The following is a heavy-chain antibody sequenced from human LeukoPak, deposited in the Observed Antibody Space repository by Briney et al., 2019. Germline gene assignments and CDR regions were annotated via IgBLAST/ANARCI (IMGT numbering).Heavy chain of an antibody. CDR1: GYTFTGYY. V-gene: IGHV1-2*02. J-gene: IGHJ4*02. Sequence: LGASVKVSCKASGYTFTGYYMHWVRQAPGQGLEWMGWINPNSGGTNYAQKFQGRVTMTRDTSISTAYMELSRLRSDDTAVYYCARPSKGYSYGYGLWLAFDYWGQGTLVTVSS. CDR3: ARPSKGYSYGYGLWLAFDY. D-gene: IGHD5-18*01. CDR2: INPNSGGT.